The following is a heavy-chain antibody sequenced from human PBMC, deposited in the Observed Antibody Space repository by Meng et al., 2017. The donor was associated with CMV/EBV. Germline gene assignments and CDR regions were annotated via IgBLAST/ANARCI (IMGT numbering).Heavy chain of an antibody. D-gene: IGHD4-23*01. V-gene: IGHV1-3*02. J-gene: IGHJ5*02. CDR1: GYTFTSYA. CDR2: SNAGNGNT. CDR3: ANAVVRYNWFDP. Sequence: ASVKVSCKASGYTFTSYAMHWVRQAPGQRLEWMGWSNAGNGNTKYSQEFQGRVTMTRDTSTSTVYMELSSLRSEDTAVYYCANAVVRYNWFDPWGQGTLVTVSS.